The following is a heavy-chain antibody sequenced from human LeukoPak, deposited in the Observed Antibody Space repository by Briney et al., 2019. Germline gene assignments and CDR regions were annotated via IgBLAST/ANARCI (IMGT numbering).Heavy chain of an antibody. CDR2: INHSGST. CDR1: GGSFSGYY. V-gene: IGHV4-34*01. D-gene: IGHD3-16*01. CDR3: ARHGGFDFDY. Sequence: SETLSLTCAVYGGSFSGYYWSWIRQPPGKGLEWIGEINHSGSTSYNPSLRSRVTISIDMSKSQFSLKLSSVTAADTAVYYCARHGGFDFDYWGQGALVTVSS. J-gene: IGHJ4*02.